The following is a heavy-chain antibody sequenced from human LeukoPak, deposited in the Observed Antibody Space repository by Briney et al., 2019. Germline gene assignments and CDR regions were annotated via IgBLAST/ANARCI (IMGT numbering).Heavy chain of an antibody. Sequence: GRSLRLSCVASGFTFSDYYMNWIRQAPGKGLEWVSYISSNGSTIYYADSVKGRFTISRDNAKNSLYLQMNSLRAEDTAVYYYERDRSVSEWELRERFDYWGQGTLVTVSS. J-gene: IGHJ4*02. V-gene: IGHV3-11*01. CDR1: GFTFSDYY. CDR2: ISSNGSTI. CDR3: ERDRSVSEWELRERFDY. D-gene: IGHD1-26*01.